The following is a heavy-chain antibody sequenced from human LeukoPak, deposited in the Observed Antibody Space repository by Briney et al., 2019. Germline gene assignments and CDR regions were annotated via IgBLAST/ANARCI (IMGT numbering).Heavy chain of an antibody. Sequence: VASVKVSCKASGYTFTSYGISWVRQTPGQGLEWMGWISAYNGNTNYAQKLQGRVTMTTDTSTSTAYMELRSLRSDDTAVYYCARVGIAAAGRILGWFDPWGQGTLVTVSS. CDR2: ISAYNGNT. CDR3: ARVGIAAAGRILGWFDP. V-gene: IGHV1-18*01. CDR1: GYTFTSYG. D-gene: IGHD6-13*01. J-gene: IGHJ5*02.